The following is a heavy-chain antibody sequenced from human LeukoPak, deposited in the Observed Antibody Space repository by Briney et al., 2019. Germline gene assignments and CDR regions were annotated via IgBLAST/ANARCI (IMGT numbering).Heavy chain of an antibody. V-gene: IGHV4-34*01. CDR3: ARLVRSLWVFDY. Sequence: SETLSLTCAVYGGSSSGYYWSWIRQPPGKGLEWIGEINHSGSTNYNPSLKSRVTISVDTSKNQFSLKLSSVTAADTAVYYCARLVRSLWVFDYWGQGTLVTVSS. CDR2: INHSGST. J-gene: IGHJ4*02. CDR1: GGSSSGYY. D-gene: IGHD3-16*02.